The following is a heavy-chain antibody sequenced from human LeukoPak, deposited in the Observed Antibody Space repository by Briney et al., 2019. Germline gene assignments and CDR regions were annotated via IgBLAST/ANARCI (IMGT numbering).Heavy chain of an antibody. CDR3: ARRRRIAGVGTDALDI. D-gene: IGHD6-13*01. V-gene: IGHV4-59*08. CDR1: GGSISSYY. J-gene: IGHJ3*02. CDR2: IYNSEST. Sequence: PSETLSLTCTVSGGSISSYYWTWIRQPPGKGLEWIGYIYNSESTNYNPSLKSRVTISVGTSKNQFSLKLTSVTAADTAMYYCARRRRIAGVGTDALDIWGQGTMVTVSS.